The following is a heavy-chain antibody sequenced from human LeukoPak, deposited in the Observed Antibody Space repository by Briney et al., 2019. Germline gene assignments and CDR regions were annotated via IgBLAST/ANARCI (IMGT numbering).Heavy chain of an antibody. V-gene: IGHV3-13*01. Sequence: GGSLRLSCAASGFTFSSFDMHWVRQPTGQGLEWVSTSGTASDTYYPGSVEGRFTISRDNAKNSLYLQMNSLTAGDTAVYYCARGPPRGKYYYMDVWGKGTTVTVSS. CDR3: ARGPPRGKYYYMDV. CDR1: GFTFSSFD. CDR2: SGTASDT. D-gene: IGHD1-1*01. J-gene: IGHJ6*03.